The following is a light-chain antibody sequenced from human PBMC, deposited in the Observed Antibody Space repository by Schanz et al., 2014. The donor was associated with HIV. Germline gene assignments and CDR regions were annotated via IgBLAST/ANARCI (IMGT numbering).Light chain of an antibody. J-gene: IGKJ3*01. Sequence: EIVLTQSPATLSFSPGERATLSCRASQSVSSYLAWYQQKVGQAPRLLIYGASNRATGIPDRFGGSGSGTDFTLTISRLEPEDFAVYYCQQYSGSPFTFGPGTKVDFK. CDR3: QQYSGSPFT. V-gene: IGKV3-20*01. CDR2: GAS. CDR1: QSVSSY.